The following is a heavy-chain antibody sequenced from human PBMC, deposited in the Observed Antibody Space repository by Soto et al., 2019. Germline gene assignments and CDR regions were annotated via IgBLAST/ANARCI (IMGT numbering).Heavy chain of an antibody. Sequence: ASVKVSCKASGYTFTTYAMHWVRQAPGQRLEWMGWINTGNGNTKYSQKFQGRVTMTEDTSTDTAYMELSSLRSEDAAVYYFATASPYYSGGNCFNCFDPWGQGTLVTVSS. CDR3: ATASPYYSGGNCFNCFDP. D-gene: IGHD2-15*01. V-gene: IGHV1-3*04. J-gene: IGHJ5*02. CDR2: INTGNGNT. CDR1: GYTFTTYA.